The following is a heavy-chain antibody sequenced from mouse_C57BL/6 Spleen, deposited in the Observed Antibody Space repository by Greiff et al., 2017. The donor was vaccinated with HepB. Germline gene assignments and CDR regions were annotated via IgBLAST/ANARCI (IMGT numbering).Heavy chain of an antibody. Sequence: QVQLQQPGAELVRPGSSVKLSCKASGYTFTSYWMHWVKQRPIQGLEWIGNIDPSDSETHYNQKFKDKATLTVDKSSSTAYMQLSSLTSEDSAVYDCARGGIYYGSSGGWYFDVWGTGTTVTVSS. V-gene: IGHV1-52*01. D-gene: IGHD1-1*01. CDR3: ARGGIYYGSSGGWYFDV. CDR2: IDPSDSET. J-gene: IGHJ1*03. CDR1: GYTFTSYW.